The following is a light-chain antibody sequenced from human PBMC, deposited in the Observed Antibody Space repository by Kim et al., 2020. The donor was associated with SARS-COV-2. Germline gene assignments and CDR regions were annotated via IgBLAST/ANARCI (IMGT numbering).Light chain of an antibody. J-gene: IGLJ1*01. CDR1: SSNIGSNT. V-gene: IGLV1-44*01. Sequence: VLTQPPSASGTPGQRVTISCSGSSSNIGSNTVNWYQQLPGTAPKLLIYSNNQRPSGVPDRFSGSKSGTSASLAISGLQSEDEADYYCAAWDDSLNGYVFGTGTKVTVL. CDR3: AAWDDSLNGYV. CDR2: SNN.